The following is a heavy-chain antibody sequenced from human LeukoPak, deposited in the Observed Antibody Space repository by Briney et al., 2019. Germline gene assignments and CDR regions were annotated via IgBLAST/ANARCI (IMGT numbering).Heavy chain of an antibody. CDR3: ARDLVDCSGGSCYGDY. J-gene: IGHJ4*02. CDR2: ISSSGSTI. D-gene: IGHD2-15*01. Sequence: PGGSLRLSCAASGFTFSDYYMSWIRQAPGKGLEWISYISSSGSTIYYADSVKGRFTISRDNAKNSLYLQMNSLRAEDTAVYYCARDLVDCSGGSCYGDYWGQGTLVTVSS. CDR1: GFTFSDYY. V-gene: IGHV3-11*04.